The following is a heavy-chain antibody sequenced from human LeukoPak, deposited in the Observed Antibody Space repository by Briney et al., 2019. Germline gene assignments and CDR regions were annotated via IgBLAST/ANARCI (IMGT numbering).Heavy chain of an antibody. V-gene: IGHV3-7*01. CDR3: AREYSSWYYYFDY. J-gene: IGHJ4*02. CDR1: GFTFSSYW. CDR2: IKQDGSEK. D-gene: IGHD6-13*01. Sequence: GGSLRLSCAASGFTFSSYWMSWVRQAPGKGLEWVANIKQDGSEKYYVDSVKGRLTISRDNAKNSLYLQMNSLRAEDTAVYYCAREYSSWYYYFDYWGQGTLVTVSS.